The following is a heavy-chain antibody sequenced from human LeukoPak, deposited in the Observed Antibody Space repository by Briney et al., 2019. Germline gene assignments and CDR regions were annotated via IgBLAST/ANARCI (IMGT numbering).Heavy chain of an antibody. CDR2: ISSSSSYI. J-gene: IGHJ4*02. CDR3: ARDLGSSSSLYYFDY. Sequence: GGSLRLSCAASGFTFSSYSMNWVRQAPGKGLEWVSSISSSSSYIYYADSVKGRFTISRDNAKNSLYLQMNSLRAEDTAVYYCARDLGSSSSLYYFDYWGQGTLVTVSS. V-gene: IGHV3-21*01. D-gene: IGHD6-6*01. CDR1: GFTFSSYS.